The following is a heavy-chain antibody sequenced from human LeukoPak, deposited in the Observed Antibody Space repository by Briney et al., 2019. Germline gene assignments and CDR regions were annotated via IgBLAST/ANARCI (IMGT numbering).Heavy chain of an antibody. CDR1: GFTFSSYA. CDR3: AKDPDHVPTAIDY. Sequence: GGSLRLSFAASGFTFSSYAMSWVRQAPGKGPEWVSLISGSGGSTYYADSVKGRFTISRDNSKNTLYLQMNSLRAEDTAVYYCAKDPDHVPTAIDYWGQGTLVTVSS. V-gene: IGHV3-23*01. CDR2: ISGSGGST. J-gene: IGHJ4*02. D-gene: IGHD1-14*01.